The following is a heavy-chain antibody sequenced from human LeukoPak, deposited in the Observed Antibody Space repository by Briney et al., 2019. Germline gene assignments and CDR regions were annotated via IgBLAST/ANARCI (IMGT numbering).Heavy chain of an antibody. CDR3: AKEVHYGSGSYPGAYYYGMDV. Sequence: GGSLRLSCAASGFTVKDNFMSWVRQAQGKGLERVSAMSGSGDSTFCTDSVQGRFTISRDNSKNTLYLQMNSLRAEDTALYYCAKEVHYGSGSYPGAYYYGMDVWGQGTTVTVSS. CDR2: MSGSGDST. D-gene: IGHD3-10*01. CDR1: GFTVKDNF. J-gene: IGHJ6*02. V-gene: IGHV3-23*01.